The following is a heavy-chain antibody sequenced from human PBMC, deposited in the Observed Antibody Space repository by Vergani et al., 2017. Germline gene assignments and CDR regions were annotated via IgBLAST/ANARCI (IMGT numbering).Heavy chain of an antibody. CDR3: ARDRQRSGWYVVNGFDP. V-gene: IGHV1-18*04. CDR2: IPSYNGNT. Sequence: QVQLVQSGAEVKKPGASVKVSCKASGYTFTSYRITWVRQAPGQGLEWMGWIPSYNGNTNYAQNLQGRVTMTTDTSTSTAYMELRSLRSDDTAVYYCARDRQRSGWYVVNGFDPWGQGTLVTVSS. J-gene: IGHJ5*02. CDR1: GYTFTSYR. D-gene: IGHD6-19*01.